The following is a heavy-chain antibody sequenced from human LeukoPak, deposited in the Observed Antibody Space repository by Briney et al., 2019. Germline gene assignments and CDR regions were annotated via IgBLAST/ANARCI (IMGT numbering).Heavy chain of an antibody. CDR3: ARYREVGATVDY. CDR1: GYSISSGYY. V-gene: IGHV4-38-2*02. CDR2: IYHTGST. J-gene: IGHJ4*02. D-gene: IGHD1-26*01. Sequence: SETLSLTCTVSGYSISSGYYWGWIRQPPGKGLEWIVNIYHTGSTYYNPSLKSRVTISVDTSKNQFSLKLSSVTAADTAVYYCARYREVGATVDYWGQGTLVTVSS.